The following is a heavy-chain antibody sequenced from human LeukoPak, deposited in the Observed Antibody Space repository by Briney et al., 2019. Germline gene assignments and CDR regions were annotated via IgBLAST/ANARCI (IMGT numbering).Heavy chain of an antibody. J-gene: IGHJ3*02. CDR3: ARDRVRVAVTVPWAFDI. CDR2: ISYDGSNK. D-gene: IGHD2-15*01. Sequence: PGGSLRLSCAASGFTFSSYAMHWVRQAPGKGLEWVAVISYDGSNKYYADSVKGRFTISRDNSKNTLYLQMNSLRAEDTAVYYCARDRVRVAVTVPWAFDIWGQGTMVTVSS. CDR1: GFTFSSYA. V-gene: IGHV3-30-3*01.